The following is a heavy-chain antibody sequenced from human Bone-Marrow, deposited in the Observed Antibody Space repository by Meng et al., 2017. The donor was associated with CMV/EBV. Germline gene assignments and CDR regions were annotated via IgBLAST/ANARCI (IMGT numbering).Heavy chain of an antibody. CDR1: GFTLSSYW. D-gene: IGHD2-2*01. J-gene: IGHJ4*02. V-gene: IGHV3-74*01. CDR3: ARGLGDGDCSSTSCFI. Sequence: GESLKISCAASGFTLSSYWMHWVRQAPGKGLVWVSRINSDGSSTSYADSVKGRFTISRDNAKNTLYLQMNSLRAEDTAVYYCARGLGDGDCSSTSCFIWGQGTRVTGYS. CDR2: INSDGSST.